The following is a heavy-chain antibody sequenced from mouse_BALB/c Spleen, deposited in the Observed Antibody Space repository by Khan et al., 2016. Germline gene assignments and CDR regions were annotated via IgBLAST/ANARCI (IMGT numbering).Heavy chain of an antibody. CDR1: GDSITSGY. J-gene: IGHJ4*01. CDR3: AGYDGSSYVRGMDY. V-gene: IGHV3-8*02. D-gene: IGHD1-1*01. CDR2: ITYSGST. Sequence: EVQLQESGPSLVKPSQALSLTCSVTGDSITSGYWNWIRQFPGIKLEYMGYITYSGSTYYNPSLKSRISITRDTSKNQYFLQLISVTTEDTATYYCAGYDGSSYVRGMDYWGQGTSVTVSS.